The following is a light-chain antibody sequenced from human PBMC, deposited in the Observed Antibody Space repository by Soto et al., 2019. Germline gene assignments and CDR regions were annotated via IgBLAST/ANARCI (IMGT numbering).Light chain of an antibody. CDR1: QSVDRNY. J-gene: IGKJ3*01. Sequence: EIVFTQSPGTVSLSPGARATLSCRASQSVDRNYLAWYQHKPGQAPRLLIYGASTRATGIPDRFSGSGSGTDFTLTISRLEPEDFAVYYCHQYGLSPPYTFGPGTKVDIK. CDR2: GAS. V-gene: IGKV3-20*01. CDR3: HQYGLSPPYT.